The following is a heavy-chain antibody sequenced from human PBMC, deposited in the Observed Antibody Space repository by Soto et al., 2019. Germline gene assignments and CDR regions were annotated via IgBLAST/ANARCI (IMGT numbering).Heavy chain of an antibody. CDR3: AKDFASGIQTIPLDY. V-gene: IGHV3-23*01. CDR2: IRGSGGHT. J-gene: IGHJ4*02. CDR1: GFTFSNAW. Sequence: GGSLRLSCATSGFTFSNAWMSWVRQAPGKGLEWVSVIRGSGGHTTYADSVKGRFTISRDDSTNTLHLQMNSLRAEDTAVYFCAKDFASGIQTIPLDYWGQGTLVTVSS. D-gene: IGHD3-10*01.